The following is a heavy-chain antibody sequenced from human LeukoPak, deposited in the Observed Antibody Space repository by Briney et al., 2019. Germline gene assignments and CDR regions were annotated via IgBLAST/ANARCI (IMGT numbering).Heavy chain of an antibody. Sequence: GASVKVSCKASGYTFTGYYMHWVRQAPGQGIEWMGWINPNSGGTNYAQKFQGRVTMTRDTSISTAYMELSRLRSDDTAVYYCARGGSSGWYIGHDYWGQGTLVTVSS. CDR1: GYTFTGYY. J-gene: IGHJ4*02. CDR2: INPNSGGT. CDR3: ARGGSSGWYIGHDY. V-gene: IGHV1-2*02. D-gene: IGHD6-19*01.